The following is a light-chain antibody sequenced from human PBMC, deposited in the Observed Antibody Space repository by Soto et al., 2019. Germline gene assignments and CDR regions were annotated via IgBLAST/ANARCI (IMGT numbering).Light chain of an antibody. CDR3: QQRSNWPPIT. V-gene: IGKV3-11*01. CDR1: QSVSSY. J-gene: IGKJ5*01. CDR2: DAS. Sequence: EIVITQSPATLSVSPGERSTLSCSSSQSVSSYLAWYQQKPGQAPRLLIYDASNRATGIPARFSGSGSGTDFTLTISSLEPEDFAVYYCQQRSNWPPITFGQGTRLEIK.